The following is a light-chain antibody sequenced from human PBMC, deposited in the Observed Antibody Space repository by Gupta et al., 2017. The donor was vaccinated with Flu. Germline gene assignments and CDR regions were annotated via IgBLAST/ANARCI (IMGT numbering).Light chain of an antibody. CDR3: QQRSNWPLT. V-gene: IGKV3-11*01. CDR2: DAS. J-gene: IGKJ4*01. CDR1: QSVSRY. Sequence: PATLSLSPGERATLSCRASQSVSRYLAWFQQKPGQAPRLLIYDASNRATGIPARFSGSGSGTDFTLTISSLEPEDFAVYYCQQRSNWPLTFGGGTKVEIK.